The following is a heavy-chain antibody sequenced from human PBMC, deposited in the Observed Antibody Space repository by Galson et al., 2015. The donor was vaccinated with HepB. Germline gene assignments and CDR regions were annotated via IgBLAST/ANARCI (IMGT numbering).Heavy chain of an antibody. D-gene: IGHD7-27*01. CDR3: ARDRNWGWGPGDS. CDR1: GFTFSSSG. V-gene: IGHV3-33*01. CDR2: IWYDGSKT. Sequence: LRLSCAASGFTFSSSGMHWVRQAPGKGLEWVAVIWYDGSKTYYADSVKGRFTISRDNARKTLYLQMNSLRAEDTAVYYCARDRNWGWGPGDSWGQGTLVTVSS. J-gene: IGHJ4*02.